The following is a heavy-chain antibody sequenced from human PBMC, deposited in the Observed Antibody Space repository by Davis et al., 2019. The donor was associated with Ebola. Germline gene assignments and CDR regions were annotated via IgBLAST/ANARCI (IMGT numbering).Heavy chain of an antibody. CDR3: ARGGFAGATPDL. D-gene: IGHD1-26*01. CDR2: ISSSSSYI. J-gene: IGHJ5*02. CDR1: GFTFSSYA. V-gene: IGHV3-21*01. Sequence: GESLKISCAASGFTFSSYAMSWVRQAPGKGLEWVSSISSSSSYIYYADSVKGRFTSSRDNFKNTLYLQMNSLRAEDTAVYYCARGGFAGATPDLWGQGTLVTVSS.